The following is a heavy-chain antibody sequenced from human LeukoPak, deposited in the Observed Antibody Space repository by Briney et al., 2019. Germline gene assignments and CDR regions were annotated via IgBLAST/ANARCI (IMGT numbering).Heavy chain of an antibody. CDR2: INHSGST. CDR1: GVSFSGYY. V-gene: IGHV4-34*01. CDR3: ASLGDYYDSSGYADY. Sequence: PSETLSLTCAVYGVSFSGYYWSWIRQPPGKGLEWIGEINHSGSTNYNPSLKSRVTISVDTSKNQFSLKLSSVTAADTAVYYCASLGDYYDSSGYADYWGQGTLVTVSS. J-gene: IGHJ4*02. D-gene: IGHD3-22*01.